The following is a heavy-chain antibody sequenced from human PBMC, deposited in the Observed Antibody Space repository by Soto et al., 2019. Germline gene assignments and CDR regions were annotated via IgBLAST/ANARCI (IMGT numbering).Heavy chain of an antibody. Sequence: SETLSLTCTVSGGPISSSSYYWGWIRQPPGKGLEWIGSIYYSGSTYYNPSLKSRVTISVDTSKNQFSLRLSSVTAADTAVYYCASYIRDYDFWSGPQDPIDYWGQGTLVTVSS. CDR2: IYYSGST. CDR3: ASYIRDYDFWSGPQDPIDY. CDR1: GGPISSSSYY. D-gene: IGHD3-3*01. J-gene: IGHJ4*02. V-gene: IGHV4-39*01.